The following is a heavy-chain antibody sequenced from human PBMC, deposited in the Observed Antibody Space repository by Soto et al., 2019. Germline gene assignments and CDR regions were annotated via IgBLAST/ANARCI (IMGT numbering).Heavy chain of an antibody. CDR1: GFTFSSYA. D-gene: IGHD6-19*01. J-gene: IGHJ4*02. CDR3: AKDPYSSGWSTFDY. V-gene: IGHV3-23*01. Sequence: GSLRISCAAPGFTFSSYAMSWVRQAPGKGLEWVSAISGSGGSTYYADSVKGRFTISRDNSKNTLYLQMNSLRAEDTAVYYCAKDPYSSGWSTFDYWGQGTLVTVSS. CDR2: ISGSGGST.